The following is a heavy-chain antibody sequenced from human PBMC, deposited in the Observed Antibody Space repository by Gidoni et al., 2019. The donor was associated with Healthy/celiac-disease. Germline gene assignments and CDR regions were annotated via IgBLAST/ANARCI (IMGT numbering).Heavy chain of an antibody. CDR1: GFPFRCYR. D-gene: IGHD6-13*01. V-gene: IGHV3-21*01. J-gene: IGHJ4*02. CDR3: ARGSQYSSSWYYFDY. Sequence: EVQLVESGGGLVKPGGSLRPSRTASGFPFRCYRMHWDRQAPGTGLEWVSSISSSSSYIYDADSGKGRFTISRDNAKNSLYLQMNSLRAEDTAVYYCARGSQYSSSWYYFDYWGQGTLVTVSS. CDR2: ISSSSSYI.